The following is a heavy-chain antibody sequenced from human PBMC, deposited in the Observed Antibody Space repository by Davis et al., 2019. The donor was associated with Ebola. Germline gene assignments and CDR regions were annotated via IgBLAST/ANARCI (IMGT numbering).Heavy chain of an antibody. CDR3: AKNGGYDYYYNYGMDV. J-gene: IGHJ6*04. Sequence: GESLKISCAASGFIFRSYVMSWVRQAPGKGLEWVSTLGTSADTYYADSVKGRFTISRDNSKNTLYLQMNSLTVEDTAVYYCAKNGGYDYYYNYGMDVWGKGTTVTVST. D-gene: IGHD5-12*01. CDR2: LGTSADT. CDR1: GFIFRSYV. V-gene: IGHV3-23*01.